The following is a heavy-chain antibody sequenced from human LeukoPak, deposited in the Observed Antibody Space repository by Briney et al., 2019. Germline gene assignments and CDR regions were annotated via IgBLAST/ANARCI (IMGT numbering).Heavy chain of an antibody. Sequence: ASVKVSCKASGYTFSSYGISWVRQAPGQGLEWMGWISVYNGNTNYAQKLQGRVTMTTDTSTSTAYMELRSLRSDDTAVYYCARDAIIGVGDMGYCSYTRCGYYFDYWGQGTLVTVSS. CDR2: ISVYNGNT. V-gene: IGHV1-18*01. CDR1: GYTFSSYG. J-gene: IGHJ4*02. D-gene: IGHD2-2*01. CDR3: ARDAIIGVGDMGYCSYTRCGYYFDY.